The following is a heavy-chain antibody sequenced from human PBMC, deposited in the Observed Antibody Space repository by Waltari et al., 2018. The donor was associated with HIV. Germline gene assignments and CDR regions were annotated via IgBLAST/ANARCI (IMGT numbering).Heavy chain of an antibody. CDR3: ARGSWGSGMDV. J-gene: IGHJ6*02. CDR2: INHSGII. Sequence: QVRLQQWGAGLLKPSETLSLSCAVYGGSFSGYYWSWIRQSPGKGLECIGEINHSGIINYNPSLKSRVIISVDRYKNQFSLKLTSVTAADTAVYYCARGSWGSGMDVWGLGTTVIVSS. CDR1: GGSFSGYY. V-gene: IGHV4-34*01. D-gene: IGHD7-27*01.